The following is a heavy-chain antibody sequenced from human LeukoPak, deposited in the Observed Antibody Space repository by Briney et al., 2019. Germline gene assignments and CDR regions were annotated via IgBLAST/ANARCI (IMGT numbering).Heavy chain of an antibody. CDR2: IYTGGTT. J-gene: IGHJ4*02. D-gene: IGHD6-19*01. V-gene: IGHV3-66*02. CDR3: ARDKLGSGYSSDFDY. CDR1: GFSVSSNY. Sequence: PGGSPRLSCAASGFSVSSNYMNWVRQAPGKGLEWVSAIYTGGTTYYADSVKGRFTISRDNSKNTLYLQMNSLRAEDTAVYYCARDKLGSGYSSDFDYWGQGTLVTVSS.